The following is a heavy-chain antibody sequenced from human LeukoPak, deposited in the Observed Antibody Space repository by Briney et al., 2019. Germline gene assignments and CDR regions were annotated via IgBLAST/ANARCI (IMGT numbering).Heavy chain of an antibody. CDR2: INHGGIT. V-gene: IGHV4-34*01. J-gene: IGHJ5*02. CDR1: GGSFSGYY. CDR3: ARGLRGYSYGNWFDP. D-gene: IGHD5-18*01. Sequence: SETLSLTCAVEGGSFSGYYWSWIRQPPGKGLEWIGEINHGGITTYNPSLRSRVSISIDTSKMQFSLKLRAVTAADRAVYYCARGLRGYSYGNWFDPWGQGTLVTVSS.